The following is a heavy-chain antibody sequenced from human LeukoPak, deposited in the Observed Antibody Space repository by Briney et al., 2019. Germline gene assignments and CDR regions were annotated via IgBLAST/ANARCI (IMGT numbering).Heavy chain of an antibody. D-gene: IGHD5-12*01. CDR1: GGSISSNNW. J-gene: IGHJ4*02. CDR2: IYHSGSF. Sequence: SETLSLTCAVSGGSISSNNWWSWVRPPPGKGLEWIGDIYHSGSFNYNPSLKSRVTISVDKSKNQFSVNLSSVTAADTAVYYCARYSSGYYYFDYWGQGTLVTVSS. CDR3: ARYSSGYYYFDY. V-gene: IGHV4-4*02.